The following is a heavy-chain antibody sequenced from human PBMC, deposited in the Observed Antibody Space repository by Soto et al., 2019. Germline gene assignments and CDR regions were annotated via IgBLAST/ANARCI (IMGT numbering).Heavy chain of an antibody. D-gene: IGHD1-1*01. CDR3: ARYNGAPLDGFDI. CDR2: VSFDGSIQ. V-gene: IGHV3-33*05. Sequence: QVQMVESGGGVVQPGKSLRLSCTSSGFTFSTYGMHWVRQAPGKGLEWVAVVSFDGSIQYYADFVKGRLTISRDNXKNTVYLQMESLRAEDTAVYYCARYNGAPLDGFDIWGQGTVVTVSS. J-gene: IGHJ3*02. CDR1: GFTFSTYG.